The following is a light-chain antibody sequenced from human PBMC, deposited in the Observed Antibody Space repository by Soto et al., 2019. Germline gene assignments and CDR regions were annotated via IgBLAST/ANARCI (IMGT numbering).Light chain of an antibody. J-gene: IGKJ4*01. CDR3: QQRSHWPST. Sequence: EIVLTQSPATLSLSPGEGATLSCRASQSVSRYLAWYQQKPGQAPRLLIYDASNRATGIPARFSGSASGTDFTLTISSLEPEDFAVYYCQQRSHWPSTFGGGTKVQIK. CDR1: QSVSRY. V-gene: IGKV3-11*01. CDR2: DAS.